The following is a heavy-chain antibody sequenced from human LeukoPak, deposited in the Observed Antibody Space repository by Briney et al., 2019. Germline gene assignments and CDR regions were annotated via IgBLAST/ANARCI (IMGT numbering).Heavy chain of an antibody. CDR2: VKSKSDGETT. J-gene: IGHJ4*02. CDR1: GFTFSGAW. CDR3: TTGWVPGVEGVNLLVY. V-gene: IGHV3-15*01. D-gene: IGHD3-10*01. Sequence: GGSLRLSCAASGFTFSGAWMNWVRQAPGRGLEWVGRVKSKSDGETTDYAAPVKGRITISRDDSKNTVYLQMNSLKSEDTAVYYCTTGWVPGVEGVNLLVYWGQGTLVTVSS.